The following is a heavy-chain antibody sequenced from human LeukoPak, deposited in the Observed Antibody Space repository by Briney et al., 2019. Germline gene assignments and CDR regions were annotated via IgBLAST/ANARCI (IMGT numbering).Heavy chain of an antibody. Sequence: ASVKVSCKASGYTFTGYYMHWVRQAPGQGLEWMGWINPNSGGTNYAQKFQGRVTMTRDTSISTAYMELSRLRSDDTAVYYCARPSYYDFWSGHKYFAYWGQGTLVTVSS. CDR2: INPNSGGT. J-gene: IGHJ4*02. V-gene: IGHV1-2*02. CDR3: ARPSYYDFWSGHKYFAY. D-gene: IGHD3-3*01. CDR1: GYTFTGYY.